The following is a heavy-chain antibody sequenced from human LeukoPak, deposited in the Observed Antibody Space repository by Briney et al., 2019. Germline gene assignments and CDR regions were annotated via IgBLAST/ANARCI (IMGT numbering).Heavy chain of an antibody. D-gene: IGHD6-13*01. J-gene: IGHJ4*02. CDR3: ARVKGGIAAAGNYFDY. CDR1: GFTFSSYS. V-gene: IGHV3-30*03. CDR2: VSYDGGSK. Sequence: PGGSLRLSCVASGFTFSSYSMNWVRQGPGKGLEWVALVSYDGGSKYYADSVKGRITISRDNSKNTLHLQMNSLRTEDTAVYYCARVKGGIAAAGNYFDYWGQGTLVTVSS.